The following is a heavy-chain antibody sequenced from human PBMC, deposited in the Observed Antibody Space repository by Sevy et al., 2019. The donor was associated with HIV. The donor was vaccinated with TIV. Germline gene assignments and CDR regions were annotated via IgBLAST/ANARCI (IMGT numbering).Heavy chain of an antibody. CDR2: IIPIFGTA. J-gene: IGHJ4*02. CDR3: ARERELVGYSYGYSLAY. Sequence: ASVKVSCKASGGTFSSYAISWVRQAPGQGLEWMGRIIPIFGTANYAQKFQGGVTITADESTSTAYMELSSLRSEDTAVYYCARERELVGYSYGYSLAYWGQGTLVIVSS. V-gene: IGHV1-69*13. CDR1: GGTFSSYA. D-gene: IGHD5-18*01.